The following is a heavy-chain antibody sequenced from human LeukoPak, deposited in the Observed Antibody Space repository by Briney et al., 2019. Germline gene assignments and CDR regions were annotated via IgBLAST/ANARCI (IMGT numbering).Heavy chain of an antibody. CDR2: ISGYNGNT. J-gene: IGHJ4*02. CDR3: AREGYCSGTSCDKPFGY. Sequence: ASVKVSCKASGYTFSSYGITWVRQAPGQGLEWMGWISGYNGNTNYAEKLQGRFTMTTDTSTSTAYMELRSLRSDDTAVYYCAREGYCSGTSCDKPFGYWGQGTLVTVSS. V-gene: IGHV1-18*01. D-gene: IGHD2-2*01. CDR1: GYTFSSYG.